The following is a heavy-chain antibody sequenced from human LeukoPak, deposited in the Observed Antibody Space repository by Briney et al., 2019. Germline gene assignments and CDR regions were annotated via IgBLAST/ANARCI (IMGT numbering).Heavy chain of an antibody. D-gene: IGHD5/OR15-5a*01. CDR3: VKDCLY. J-gene: IGHJ4*02. V-gene: IGHV3-64D*09. CDR2: ISSNGGST. CDR1: GFSFNRYT. Sequence: GGSLRPSSAASGFSFNRYTMHWVRQAPGEGLEYVSAISSNGGSTYYADSVKGRFTISRDNSKNTLYLQMSSVRAEDTAVSYCVKDCLYWGQGALVTVSS.